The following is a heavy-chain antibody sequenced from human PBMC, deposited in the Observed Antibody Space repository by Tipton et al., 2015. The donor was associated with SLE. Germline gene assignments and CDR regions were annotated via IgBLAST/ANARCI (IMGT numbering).Heavy chain of an antibody. D-gene: IGHD2-21*02. Sequence: QLVQSGAEVKKPGSSVKVSCKASGGTFSSYTISWVRQAPGQGLEWMGGFTPISDPPNYAQKFLGRVAITADESASTVHMELSSLTSEDTAVYFCARDNDGDFLIWGQGTLVTVSS. CDR2: FTPISDPP. J-gene: IGHJ4*02. CDR1: GGTFSSYT. V-gene: IGHV1-69*01. CDR3: ARDNDGDFLI.